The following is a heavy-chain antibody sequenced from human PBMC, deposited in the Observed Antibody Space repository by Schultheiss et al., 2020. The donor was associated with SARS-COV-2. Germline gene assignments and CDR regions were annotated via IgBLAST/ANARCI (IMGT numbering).Heavy chain of an antibody. D-gene: IGHD6-19*01. CDR2: ISYDGSNK. CDR3: ARDNAVAGSFDY. CDR1: GFTFSSYG. V-gene: IGHV3-30*12. J-gene: IGHJ4*02. Sequence: GGSLRLSCAASGFTFSSYGMHWVRQAPGKGLEWVAVISYDGSNKYYADSVKGRFTISRDNSKNTLYLQMNSLRAEDTAVYYCARDNAVAGSFDYWGQGTLVTVSS.